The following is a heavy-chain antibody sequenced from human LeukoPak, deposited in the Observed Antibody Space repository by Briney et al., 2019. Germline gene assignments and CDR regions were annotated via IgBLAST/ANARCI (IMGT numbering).Heavy chain of an antibody. CDR3: AKGGDYGDDPIDY. V-gene: IGHV3-30*18. Sequence: SGGSLRLSCAASGFTFSSYSMNWVRQAPGKGLEGVAVISHDGSNKYYADSVKGRFTISRDNSKNTLYLQMNSLRAEDTAVYYCAKGGDYGDDPIDYWGQGTLVTVSS. D-gene: IGHD4-17*01. CDR1: GFTFSSYS. CDR2: ISHDGSNK. J-gene: IGHJ4*02.